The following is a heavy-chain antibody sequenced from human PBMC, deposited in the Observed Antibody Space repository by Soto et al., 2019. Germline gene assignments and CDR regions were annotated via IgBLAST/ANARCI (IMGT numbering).Heavy chain of an antibody. CDR2: IYISGTS. V-gene: IGHV4-59*12. CDR3: ARGHSSGWPTNWFDP. CDR1: GGSISSDY. Sequence: QVQLQESGPGLVKPSETLSLTCTVSGGSISSDYWSWIRQPAGKGLEWLGRIYISGTSNYNPTINYTPSPKGRVTMSVEASKNQFSLNLRSVTAADTAVYYCARGHSSGWPTNWFDPWGQGTLVTVSS. J-gene: IGHJ5*02. D-gene: IGHD6-19*01.